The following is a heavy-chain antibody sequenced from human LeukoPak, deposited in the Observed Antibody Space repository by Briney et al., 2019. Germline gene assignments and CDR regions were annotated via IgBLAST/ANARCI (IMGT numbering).Heavy chain of an antibody. J-gene: IGHJ4*02. CDR2: IKQDGSEK. V-gene: IGHV3-7*01. D-gene: IGHD3-22*01. CDR1: GFTFRTYW. CDR3: ARDLYRIVVVPHYFDY. Sequence: GGPLRLSCTASGFTFRTYWMSWVRQAPGKGLEWVANIKQDGSEKYYVDSVKGRFTISRDNAKNSLYLQMNSLRAEDTAVYYCARDLYRIVVVPHYFDYWGQGTLVTVSS.